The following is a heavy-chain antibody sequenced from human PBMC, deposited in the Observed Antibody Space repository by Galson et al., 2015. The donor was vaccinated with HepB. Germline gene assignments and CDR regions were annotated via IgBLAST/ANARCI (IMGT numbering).Heavy chain of an antibody. CDR1: GCSFSNYW. Sequence: SLRLSCAVSGCSFSNYWMTWVRQAPGKGLEWVANIKQDGSEQYYVGSVKGRFTISRDNAKNSLYLQMNSLRAEDTAVYYCAGDRLHGGAPTLDYWGQGALVTVSS. CDR3: AGDRLHGGAPTLDY. J-gene: IGHJ4*02. D-gene: IGHD2-21*01. CDR2: IKQDGSEQ. V-gene: IGHV3-7*03.